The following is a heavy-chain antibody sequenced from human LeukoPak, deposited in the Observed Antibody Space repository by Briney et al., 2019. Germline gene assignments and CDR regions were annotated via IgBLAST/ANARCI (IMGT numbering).Heavy chain of an antibody. J-gene: IGHJ3*01. CDR1: EMSFSAYY. CDR2: INYGGST. D-gene: IGHD6-19*01. CDR3: ARGFPPGSGSRGSHAFDV. V-gene: IGHV4-34*01. Sequence: PSETLSLTCPVPEMSFSAYYWNWIRQSPGKVMEWNGEINYGGSTKYTPSLEGRGTILIDTSKNQFSVKLTSVTAADTAVYYCARGFPPGSGSRGSHAFDVWGQGTMVTVSS.